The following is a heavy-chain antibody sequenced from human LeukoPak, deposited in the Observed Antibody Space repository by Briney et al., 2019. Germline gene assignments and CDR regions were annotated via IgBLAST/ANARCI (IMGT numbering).Heavy chain of an antibody. CDR1: GGSSSNYY. V-gene: IGHV4-34*01. CDR2: INHSGST. CDR3: ARTPRGEFSDY. J-gene: IGHJ4*02. Sequence: PSETLSLTCVLYGGSSSNYYWSWIRQPPGKGLEWIGEINHSGSTNYNPSLKSRVTISADTSNNQFSLKLISVTAADTAVYYCARTPRGEFSDYWGQGTLVTVSS. D-gene: IGHD3-16*01.